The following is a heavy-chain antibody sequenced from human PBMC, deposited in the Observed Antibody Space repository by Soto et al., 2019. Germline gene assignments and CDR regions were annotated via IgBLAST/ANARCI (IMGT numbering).Heavy chain of an antibody. J-gene: IGHJ4*02. CDR3: IRVGSPYYYDY. V-gene: IGHV3-73*01. Sequence: EVQLVESGGGLVQPGGSLKLSCAASGFIFSGSAVHWVRQASGKGLEWVGRILSKAGNYATAYPASMKGRCTISRDDSENTAFLQMNSLKTEDTAVYYCIRVGSPYYYDYWGQGTLVAVSS. CDR1: GFIFSGSA. CDR2: ILSKAGNYAT.